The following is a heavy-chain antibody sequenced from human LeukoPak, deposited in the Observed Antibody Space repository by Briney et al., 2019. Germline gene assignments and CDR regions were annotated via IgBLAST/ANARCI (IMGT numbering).Heavy chain of an antibody. V-gene: IGHV4-59*01. D-gene: IGHD5-18*01. J-gene: IGHJ4*02. CDR2: IYYTGAT. Sequence: IGYIYYTGATYYNPSLKSRVTISLDTSKNQFSLKPSSVTAADAAVYYCARAGYSYGTGYYFDYWGQGALVTVSS. CDR3: ARAGYSYGTGYYFDY.